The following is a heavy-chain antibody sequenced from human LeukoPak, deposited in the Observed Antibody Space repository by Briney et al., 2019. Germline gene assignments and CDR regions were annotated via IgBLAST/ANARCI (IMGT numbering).Heavy chain of an antibody. Sequence: ASVKVSCKASGYTFTDYYMHWVRQAPGQGLEWMGWINPNSGGTNYAQKFQGRITMTRDTSISTAYMELSRLRSDDTAVYYCARALQEYYYASGRYYKPKGYWGQGTLVTASS. J-gene: IGHJ4*02. CDR2: INPNSGGT. CDR3: ARALQEYYYASGRYYKPKGY. D-gene: IGHD3-10*01. CDR1: GYTFTDYY. V-gene: IGHV1-2*02.